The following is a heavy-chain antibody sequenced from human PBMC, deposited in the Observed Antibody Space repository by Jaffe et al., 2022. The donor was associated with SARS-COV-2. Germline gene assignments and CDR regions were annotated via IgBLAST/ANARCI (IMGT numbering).Heavy chain of an antibody. J-gene: IGHJ4*02. Sequence: EVQLVESGGGLVQPGGSLSLSCAASGFSFRNYDMSWVRQAPGKGLEWVSTISTSGGSTFYADSVKGRFTISRDNSKNTLYLQVNSLRAEDTAFYHCARKDTVIDNLDYWGQGTLVTVSS. V-gene: IGHV3-23*04. D-gene: IGHD5-18*01. CDR3: ARKDTVIDNLDY. CDR2: ISTSGGST. CDR1: GFSFRNYD.